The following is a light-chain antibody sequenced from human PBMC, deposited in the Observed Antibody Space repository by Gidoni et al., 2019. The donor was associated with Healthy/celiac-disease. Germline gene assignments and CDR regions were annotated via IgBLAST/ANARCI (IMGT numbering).Light chain of an antibody. CDR3: QQYYSTPRT. CDR1: QSVLYSSNNKNY. J-gene: IGKJ5*01. Sequence: DIVMTQSPNPLDVSLGERATINCKSSQSVLYSSNNKNYLAWYQQKPGQPPKLLIYWASTRESGVPDRFSGSGSGTDFTLTISSLQAEDVAVYYCQQYYSTPRTFGQGTRLEIK. V-gene: IGKV4-1*01. CDR2: WAS.